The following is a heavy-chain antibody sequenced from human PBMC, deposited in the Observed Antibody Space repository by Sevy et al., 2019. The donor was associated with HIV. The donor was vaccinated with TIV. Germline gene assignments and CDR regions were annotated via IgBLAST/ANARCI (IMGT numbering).Heavy chain of an antibody. Sequence: GGYLRLSCTASGFSFNSYDMNWVRQAPGKGLEWIASISSVSTIIYYGDSVRGRFFISRDNAKKSLYLQMNSLRVEDTAVYYCARSAGYVSRNYYKYYYDLDVWGQGTAVTVSS. D-gene: IGHD3-10*01. CDR3: ARSAGYVSRNYYKYYYDLDV. CDR2: ISSVSTII. J-gene: IGHJ6*02. CDR1: GFSFNSYD. V-gene: IGHV3-21*01.